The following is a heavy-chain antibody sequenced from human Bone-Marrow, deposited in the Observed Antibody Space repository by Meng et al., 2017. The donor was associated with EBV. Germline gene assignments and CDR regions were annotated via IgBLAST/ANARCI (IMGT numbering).Heavy chain of an antibody. Sequence: QVQLVESGGGLVKPGGSRRVSCAASGFTFSDYYLSWIRQAPGRGLEWVSYISSSGSTIKYADSVKGRFTISRDNAKNSLYLQMNSLRAEDTAVYYCARDLNANSLDPWGQGTLVTVSS. CDR3: ARDLNANSLDP. CDR2: ISSSGSTI. J-gene: IGHJ5*02. CDR1: GFTFSDYY. D-gene: IGHD4-23*01. V-gene: IGHV3-11*01.